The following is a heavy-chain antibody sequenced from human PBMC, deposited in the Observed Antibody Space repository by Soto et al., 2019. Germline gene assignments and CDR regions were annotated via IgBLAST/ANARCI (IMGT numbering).Heavy chain of an antibody. J-gene: IGHJ4*02. Sequence: QVQLVQSGAEVKKPGSSVKFSCNASGGIVSTYAISWLRQAPGQGLEWMGGIIPLVGTPNDAQRFQGRVTITADESTSTAYMELRRLRSENTAVYYCARDRDDYGSGNYYSRIDFWGQGTLVTVSS. V-gene: IGHV1-69*01. D-gene: IGHD3-10*01. CDR3: ARDRDDYGSGNYYSRIDF. CDR2: IIPLVGTP. CDR1: GGIVSTYA.